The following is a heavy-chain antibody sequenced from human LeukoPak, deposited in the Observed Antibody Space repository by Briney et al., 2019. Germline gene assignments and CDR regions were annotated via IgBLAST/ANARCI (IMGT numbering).Heavy chain of an antibody. CDR1: GGSFSGYY. CDR2: INHSGST. V-gene: IGHV4-34*01. D-gene: IGHD6-6*01. CDR3: ATLTYSSYDAFDI. J-gene: IGHJ3*02. Sequence: SETLSLTCAVYGGSFSGYYWSWIRQPPGKGLEWIGEINHSGSTNYNPSPKSRVTISVDTSKNQFSLKLSSVTAADTAVYYCATLTYSSYDAFDIWGQGTMVTVSS.